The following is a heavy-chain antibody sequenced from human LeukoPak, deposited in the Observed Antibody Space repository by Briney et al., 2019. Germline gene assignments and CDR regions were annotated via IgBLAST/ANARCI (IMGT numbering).Heavy chain of an antibody. CDR2: ISSSSSTI. J-gene: IGHJ5*02. Sequence: LSGGSLRLSCAASGFTFSDYSMNWVRQAPGKGLEGVSYISSSSSTIYYADSVKGRFTISRDNAKNSLYLQMNSLRAEDTAVYYCASTRLRIAVAGTVFDPWGQGTLVTASS. CDR1: GFTFSDYS. D-gene: IGHD6-19*01. V-gene: IGHV3-48*04. CDR3: ASTRLRIAVAGTVFDP.